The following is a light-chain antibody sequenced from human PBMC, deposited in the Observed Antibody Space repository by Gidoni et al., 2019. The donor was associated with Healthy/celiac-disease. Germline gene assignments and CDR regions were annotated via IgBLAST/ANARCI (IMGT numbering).Light chain of an antibody. V-gene: IGKV4-1*01. CDR1: QSVLYSSNNKNY. J-gene: IGKJ2*01. CDR3: QQYYSTSYT. CDR2: WAS. Sequence: DIVLTQSPASLAVSLGERATINCKSSQSVLYSSNNKNYLAWYQQKPGQPPKLLIYWASTRESGVPDRFSGSGSGTDFTLTNSSLQAEDVAVYYCQQYYSTSYTFXQXTKLEIK.